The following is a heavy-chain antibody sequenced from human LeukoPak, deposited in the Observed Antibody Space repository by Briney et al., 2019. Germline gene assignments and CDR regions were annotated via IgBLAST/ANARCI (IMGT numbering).Heavy chain of an antibody. Sequence: SETLSLTCAVYGGSLSGYYWSWIRQPPGKGLEWIGEINHSGSTNYNPSLKSRVTISVDTSKNQFSLQLNSVTPEDTAVYYCARDLLVLRFLEWTTPKNNWFDPWGQGTLVTVSS. CDR3: ARDLLVLRFLEWTTPKNNWFDP. V-gene: IGHV4-34*01. D-gene: IGHD3-3*01. J-gene: IGHJ5*02. CDR1: GGSLSGYY. CDR2: INHSGST.